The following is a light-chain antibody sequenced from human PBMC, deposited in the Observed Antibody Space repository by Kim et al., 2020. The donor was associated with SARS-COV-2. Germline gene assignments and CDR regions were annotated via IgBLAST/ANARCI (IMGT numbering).Light chain of an antibody. Sequence: GETVTLAGGSSTGAVRGGHWPYWFQQKRGQAPRALIYDTHIKHSLTPALFAGSLLWGKAALTLSGAQPEDDADYYCLLSYDDVRSVFGGGTQLTVL. V-gene: IGLV7-46*01. CDR3: LLSYDDVRSV. J-gene: IGLJ2*01. CDR1: TGAVRGGHW. CDR2: DTH.